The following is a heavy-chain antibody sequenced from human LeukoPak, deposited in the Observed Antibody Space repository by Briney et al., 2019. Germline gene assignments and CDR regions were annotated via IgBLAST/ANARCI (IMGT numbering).Heavy chain of an antibody. D-gene: IGHD6-6*01. CDR3: ARVIQGSSALMVFDY. CDR1: GGSISSGDYY. V-gene: IGHV4-30-4*08. Sequence: PSQTLSLTCTVSGGSISSGDYYWSWSRQPRGKGLEWIEYIYYSGSTYYNPSLKSRVTISVDTSKNQFSLKLSSVTAADTAVYYCARVIQGSSALMVFDYWGQGTLVTVSS. J-gene: IGHJ4*02. CDR2: IYYSGST.